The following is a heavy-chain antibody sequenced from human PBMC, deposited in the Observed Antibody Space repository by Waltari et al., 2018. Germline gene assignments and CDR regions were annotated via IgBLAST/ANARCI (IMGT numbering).Heavy chain of an antibody. CDR1: GDSVSSNSAA. Sequence: QVQLQQSGPVLVKPSQTLSLTFAISGDSVSSNSAAWNGIRQSPSRGLEWLGKTYYKYKWYNDYAGSVKSRIPINPDTSKNQFSLQLNSVTPEDTAVYYCAREGGRYGMSYWGQGTLVTVSS. CDR3: AREGGRYGMSY. J-gene: IGHJ4*02. CDR2: TYYKYKWYN. D-gene: IGHD6-19*01. V-gene: IGHV6-1*01.